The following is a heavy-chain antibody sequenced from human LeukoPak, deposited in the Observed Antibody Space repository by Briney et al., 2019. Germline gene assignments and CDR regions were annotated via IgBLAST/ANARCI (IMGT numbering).Heavy chain of an antibody. Sequence: GASVKVSCKASGYSFTDKYLHWVRQAPGQGLEWMGSINPNSGGTNYAQKFQGRVTMTTDTSMSTAYMELSRLTSDDTAVYYCARAGGRSWFDPWGQGTLVTVSS. V-gene: IGHV1-2*02. CDR3: ARAGGRSWFDP. CDR1: GYSFTDKY. CDR2: INPNSGGT. J-gene: IGHJ5*02.